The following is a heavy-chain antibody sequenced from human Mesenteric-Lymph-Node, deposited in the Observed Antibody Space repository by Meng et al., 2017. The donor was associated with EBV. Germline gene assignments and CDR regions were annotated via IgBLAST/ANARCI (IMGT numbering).Heavy chain of an antibody. J-gene: IGHJ4*02. D-gene: IGHD1-7*01. CDR1: GGSISSINW. CDR2: IYHSGST. V-gene: IGHV4-4*02. Sequence: QWQLQEPGPGLVKPLEPLSLTCAVSGGSISSINWWTWVRQPPGKGLEWIGEIYHSGSTNYNPSLKSRVTISVDKSKNQFSLKLISVTAADTAIYYCAKAEGGTYPPFDSWGQGTLVTVSS. CDR3: AKAEGGTYPPFDS.